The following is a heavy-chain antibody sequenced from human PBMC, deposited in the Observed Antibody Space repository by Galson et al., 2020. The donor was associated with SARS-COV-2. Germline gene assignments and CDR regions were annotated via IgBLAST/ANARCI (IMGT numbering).Heavy chain of an antibody. D-gene: IGHD5-12*01. CDR1: GFTFSSYW. V-gene: IGHV3-7*01. J-gene: IGHJ3*02. CDR3: ARPSSGYDWGGAVDI. CDR2: IKQDGSET. Sequence: TGGSLRLSCAAFGFTFSSYWMTWVRQAPGKGLEWVANIKQDGSETYYVDSVKGRFTISRDNAKNSLFLQMDSLRADDTAVYYCARPSSGYDWGGAVDIWGQGTLVTVSS.